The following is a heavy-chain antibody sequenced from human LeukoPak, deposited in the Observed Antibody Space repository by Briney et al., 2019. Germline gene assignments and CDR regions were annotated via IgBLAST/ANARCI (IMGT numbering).Heavy chain of an antibody. CDR3: ARAIAAAAPGGYYYYYMDV. V-gene: IGHV1-69*01. CDR2: IIPIFGTA. Sequence: GSSVKVSCKASGGTFSIYAISWVRQAPGQGLEWMGGIIPIFGTANYAQKFQGRVTITADESTSTAYMELSSLRSEDTAVYYCARAIAAAAPGGYYYYYMDVWGKGTTVTISS. D-gene: IGHD6-13*01. CDR1: GGTFSIYA. J-gene: IGHJ6*03.